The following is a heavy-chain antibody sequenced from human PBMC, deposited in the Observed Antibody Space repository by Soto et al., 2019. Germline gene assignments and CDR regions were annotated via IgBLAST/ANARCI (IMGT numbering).Heavy chain of an antibody. CDR3: ARAYYYGSGSQED. CDR1: GGTFSSYT. D-gene: IGHD3-10*01. CDR2: IIPILGIA. J-gene: IGHJ4*02. V-gene: IGHV1-69*02. Sequence: QVQLVQSGAEVKKPGSSVKVSCKASGGTFSSYTISWVRQAPGQGLEWMGRIIPILGIANYAQKFQGRVTITADKSTSTAYMELSSLRSEDTAVYYCARAYYYGSGSQEDWGQGTLVTVS.